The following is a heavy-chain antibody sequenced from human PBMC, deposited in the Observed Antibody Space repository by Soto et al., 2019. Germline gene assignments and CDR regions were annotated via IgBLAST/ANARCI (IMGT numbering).Heavy chain of an antibody. CDR3: ARDGLVYGDYGWDYYYYGMDV. CDR2: IYYSGST. CDR1: GGSVSSGSYY. Sequence: SETLSLTCTVSGGSVSSGSYYWSWIRQPPGKGLEWIGYIYYSGSTNYNPSLKSRVTISVDTSKNQFSLKLSSVTAADTAVYYCARDGLVYGDYGWDYYYYGMDVWGQGTTVTVSS. V-gene: IGHV4-61*01. J-gene: IGHJ6*02. D-gene: IGHD4-17*01.